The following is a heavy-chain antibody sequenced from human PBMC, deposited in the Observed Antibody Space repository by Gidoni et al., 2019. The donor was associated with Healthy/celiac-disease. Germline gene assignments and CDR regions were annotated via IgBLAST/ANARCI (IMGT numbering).Heavy chain of an antibody. CDR3: ATYYLVISLANWYFDL. J-gene: IGHJ2*01. V-gene: IGHV1-24*01. Sequence: QVQLVQSGAEVKKPGASVKVSCKVSGYTLTDLSMHWVRQAPGKGLEWMGGFDPEDGETIYAQKFQGRVTMTEDTSTDTAYMELSSLRSEDTAVYYCATYYLVISLANWYFDLWGRGTLVTVSS. CDR1: GYTLTDLS. D-gene: IGHD2-21*01. CDR2: FDPEDGET.